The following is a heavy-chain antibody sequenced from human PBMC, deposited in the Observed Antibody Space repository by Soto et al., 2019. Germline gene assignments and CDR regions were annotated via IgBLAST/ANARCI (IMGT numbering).Heavy chain of an antibody. D-gene: IGHD1-26*01. J-gene: IGHJ4*02. CDR3: ARGEAGDY. Sequence: EVQLVESGGGVVRPGGSLRLSCATSGFKFDNYGMSWVRKAPGKGLEWVSGIATNDGSTGYGDSVRGRFTISRDNAKNALYLQMNNLRVEDTAFYYCARGEAGDYWGRGTLVTVSS. V-gene: IGHV3-20*04. CDR1: GFKFDNYG. CDR2: IATNDGST.